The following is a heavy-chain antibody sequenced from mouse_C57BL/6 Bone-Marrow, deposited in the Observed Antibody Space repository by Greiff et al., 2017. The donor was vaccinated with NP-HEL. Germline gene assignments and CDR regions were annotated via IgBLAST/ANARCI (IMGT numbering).Heavy chain of an antibody. CDR1: GFSLTSYG. CDR2: IWSGGST. Sequence: VKLVESGPGLVQPSQSLSITCTVSGFSLTSYGVHWVRQSPGKGLEWLGVIWSGGSTDYNAAFISRLSISKDNSKSQVFFKMNSLQADDTAIYYCARGDYYGSSYRNYAMDYWGQGTSVTVSS. D-gene: IGHD1-1*01. J-gene: IGHJ4*01. V-gene: IGHV2-2*01. CDR3: ARGDYYGSSYRNYAMDY.